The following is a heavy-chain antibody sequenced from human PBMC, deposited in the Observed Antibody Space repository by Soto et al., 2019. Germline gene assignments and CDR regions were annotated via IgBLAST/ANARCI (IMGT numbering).Heavy chain of an antibody. J-gene: IGHJ5*02. D-gene: IGHD1-20*01. Sequence: VASVKVSCKASGGTFSSYAISWVRQAPGQGLEWMGGIIPIFGTANYAQKFQGRVTITADESTSTAYMELSSLRSEDTAVYYCARDGPRITGTTWWFDPWGQGTLVTVSS. CDR1: GGTFSSYA. CDR3: ARDGPRITGTTWWFDP. V-gene: IGHV1-69*13. CDR2: IIPIFGTA.